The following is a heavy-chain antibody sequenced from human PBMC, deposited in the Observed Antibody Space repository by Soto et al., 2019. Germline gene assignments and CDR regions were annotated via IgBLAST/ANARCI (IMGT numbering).Heavy chain of an antibody. CDR2: IDTSGTST. CDR1: GFTFTNFW. V-gene: IGHV3-74*01. CDR3: ERDSWYFDV. D-gene: IGHD1-1*01. Sequence: VGSLRLSCGASGFTFTNFWMHWVRQVPGKGLVWVSRIDTSGTSTSYADSVKGRFTISRDNAKSTVTLQMNSLRAEDTGVYYCERDSWYFDVCSQRSLVTVSS. J-gene: IGHJ4*02.